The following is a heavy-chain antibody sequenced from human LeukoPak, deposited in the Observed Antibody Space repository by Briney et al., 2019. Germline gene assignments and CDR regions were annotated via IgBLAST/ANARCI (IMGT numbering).Heavy chain of an antibody. J-gene: IGHJ4*02. CDR3: ARDMIQGVMGY. CDR1: GYSLTGYY. V-gene: IGHV1-2*02. Sequence: GASVKVSCKASGYSLTGYYIQWVRQAPGQGLEWMGWINPKSGGTNYAQKFQGRVTMTSDTSISTVYMELTTLTSDDTAVFYCARDMIQGVMGYWGQGTLVTVS. D-gene: IGHD3-10*01. CDR2: INPKSGGT.